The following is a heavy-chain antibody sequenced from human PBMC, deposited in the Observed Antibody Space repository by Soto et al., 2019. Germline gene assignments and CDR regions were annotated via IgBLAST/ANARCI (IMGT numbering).Heavy chain of an antibody. Sequence: GGSLRLSCAASGFTFSSYAMHWVRQAPGKGLEWVAAISYDGSDQYYADSVKGRFTISRDNSKNTLFLQMNSLRAGDTAMYYCAKDLMPGAAPWQEYCHYWGQGTLVTVSS. CDR2: ISYDGSDQ. CDR1: GFTFSSYA. V-gene: IGHV3-30-3*01. J-gene: IGHJ1*01. D-gene: IGHD6-13*01. CDR3: AKDLMPGAAPWQEYCHY.